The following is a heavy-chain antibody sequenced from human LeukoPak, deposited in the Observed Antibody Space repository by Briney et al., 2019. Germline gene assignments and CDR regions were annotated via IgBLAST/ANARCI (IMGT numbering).Heavy chain of an antibody. CDR3: AKANVVATRAYEN. CDR2: VSGSGDSI. V-gene: IGHV3-23*01. J-gene: IGHJ4*02. Sequence: GGSLRLSCAASGFTFSSCAMAWVRQAPGKGLEWVSAVSGSGDSIHYADSVKGRFTISRDISKNTLYLQMNSLRGEDTAVYYCAKANVVATRAYENWGQGTLVTVSS. D-gene: IGHD5-12*01. CDR1: GFTFSSCA.